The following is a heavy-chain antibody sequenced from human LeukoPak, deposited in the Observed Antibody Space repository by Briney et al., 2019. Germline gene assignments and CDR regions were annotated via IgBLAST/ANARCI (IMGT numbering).Heavy chain of an antibody. CDR1: GFTFSSYE. J-gene: IGHJ6*03. CDR2: ISTSSSYI. Sequence: GGSLRLSCAASGFTFSSYEMNWVRQAPGKGLEWVSFISTSSSYIYYADSVKGRFTISRDNAKNSLYLEMNSLRAEDTAVYYCAKDGSMPWGYYMDVWGKGTTVTISS. V-gene: IGHV3-21*01. D-gene: IGHD2/OR15-2a*01. CDR3: AKDGSMPWGYYMDV.